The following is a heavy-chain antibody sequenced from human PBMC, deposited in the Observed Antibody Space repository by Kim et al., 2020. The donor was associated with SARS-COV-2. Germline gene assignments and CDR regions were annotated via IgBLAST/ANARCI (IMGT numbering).Heavy chain of an antibody. D-gene: IGHD3-16*01. J-gene: IGHJ3*02. Sequence: AVSVKSRITIHPAHTKNQFSLQLNSVTPEDTAVYYCAREDYGDRAGAFDIWGQGTMVTVSS. V-gene: IGHV6-1*01. CDR3: AREDYGDRAGAFDI.